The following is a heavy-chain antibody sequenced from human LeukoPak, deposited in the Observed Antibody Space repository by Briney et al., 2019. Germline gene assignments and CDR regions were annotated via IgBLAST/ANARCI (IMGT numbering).Heavy chain of an antibody. CDR3: ARAVGIVVVPAVVYFDY. Sequence: PSETLSLTCAVSGGSISSGGYSWSWIRQPPGKGLEWIGYIYHSGSTYYNPSLKSRVTISVDRSKNQFSLKLSSVTAADTAVYYCARAVGIVVVPAVVYFDYWGQGTLVTVSS. CDR1: GGSISSGGYS. D-gene: IGHD2-2*03. CDR2: IYHSGST. J-gene: IGHJ4*02. V-gene: IGHV4-30-2*01.